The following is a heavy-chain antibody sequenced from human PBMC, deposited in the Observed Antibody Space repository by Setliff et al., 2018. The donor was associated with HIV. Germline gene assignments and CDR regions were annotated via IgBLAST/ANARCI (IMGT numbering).Heavy chain of an antibody. V-gene: IGHV3-23*01. CDR2: ITGGST. J-gene: IGHJ4*02. D-gene: IGHD3-10*01. CDR1: GFIFSFYV. Sequence: LSLSCTGSGFIFSFYVMTWVRQVPGKGLEWISSITGGSTYYADSVKGRFTIPRDNSKNTLYLQMNSLRVDDTAVYYCVKMRGSGSHYSYSFDYWGQGTLVTVSS. CDR3: VKMRGSGSHYSYSFDY.